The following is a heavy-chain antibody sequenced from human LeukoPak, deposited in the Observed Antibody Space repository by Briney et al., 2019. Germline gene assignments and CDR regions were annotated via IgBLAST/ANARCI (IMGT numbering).Heavy chain of an antibody. J-gene: IGHJ3*02. CDR2: ISSGSTYI. CDR1: GFTFNSYS. D-gene: IGHD4-17*01. CDR3: ARAPYGDYGSGAFDI. V-gene: IGHV3-21*01. Sequence: NPGGSLRLSGVASGFTFNSYSRNWVRQAPGKGLEWVSSISSGSTYIYYADSVTGRFTISRYNAKHSLFLQMDSLRAEDTAAYYCARAPYGDYGSGAFDIWGQGTMVTVSS.